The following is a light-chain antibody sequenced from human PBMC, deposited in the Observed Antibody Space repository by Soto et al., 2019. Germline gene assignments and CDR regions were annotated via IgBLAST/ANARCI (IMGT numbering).Light chain of an antibody. Sequence: QAVVTQPASVSGSPGQSITISCTGTRSDVGGYNCVSWYQQHPGKAPKLMIFDVTNRPSGVSSRFSGSKSGNTASLTISGLQAEDEAHYYCSSYTSGTIVVFGGGTKLTVL. J-gene: IGLJ2*01. CDR3: SSYTSGTIVV. V-gene: IGLV2-14*03. CDR1: RSDVGGYNC. CDR2: DVT.